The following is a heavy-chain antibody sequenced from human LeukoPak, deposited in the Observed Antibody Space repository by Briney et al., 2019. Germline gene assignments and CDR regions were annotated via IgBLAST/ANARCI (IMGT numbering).Heavy chain of an antibody. CDR1: GFSFTTYG. J-gene: IGHJ5*01. CDR2: ISYDGRNQ. D-gene: IGHD6-13*01. Sequence: PGTSLRLSCAASGFSFTTYGMHWVRQAPLKGLEWLAAISYDGRNQNYADSVKGRFTIFRDNSQNTLYLQMNSLRAEDTAVYYCARDLSAGYSSNWYDYWGQGTLVTVSS. CDR3: ARDLSAGYSSNWYDY. V-gene: IGHV3-30*03.